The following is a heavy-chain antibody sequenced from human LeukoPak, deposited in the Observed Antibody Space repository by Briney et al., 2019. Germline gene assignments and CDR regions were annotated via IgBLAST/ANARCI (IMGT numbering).Heavy chain of an antibody. V-gene: IGHV3-21*04. CDR1: GFIFSDFG. CDR2: ISSRGTST. CDR3: VRGTDCSATTCYPLSAFDS. J-gene: IGHJ4*02. D-gene: IGHD2-2*01. Sequence: GGSLRLSCVASGFIFSDFGMNWVRQVPGKGLEWVVSISSRGTSTFYAESVKGRFTISRDTGKKSLDLQMTSLRVEDTAAYYCVRGTDCSATTCYPLSAFDSWGQGTLVTVSS.